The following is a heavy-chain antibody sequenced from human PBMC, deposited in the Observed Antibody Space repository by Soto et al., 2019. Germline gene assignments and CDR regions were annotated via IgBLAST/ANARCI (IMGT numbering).Heavy chain of an antibody. CDR2: ISAYNGNT. V-gene: IGHV1-18*01. J-gene: IGHJ4*02. Sequence: SVKVSFKASVHTFTSYGISLVRQAPGQGLEWMGWISAYNGNTNYAQKFQGRVTITAHESTSTAYMELSSLRSEDTAVYYCARVRRTVDTDIGPFDYWGQGTLVTVSS. D-gene: IGHD1-1*01. CDR1: VHTFTSYG. CDR3: ARVRRTVDTDIGPFDY.